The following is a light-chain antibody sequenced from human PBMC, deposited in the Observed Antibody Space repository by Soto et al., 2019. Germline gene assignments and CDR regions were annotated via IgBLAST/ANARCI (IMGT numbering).Light chain of an antibody. V-gene: IGLV2-14*01. CDR1: SSDIGLYNY. CDR3: SSLSTTSTPIV. J-gene: IGLJ1*01. Sequence: QSALSQPASMSGSPGQSITIPCTGASSDIGLYNYVSRYQHHPGKAPKLLISEVNVRPSGLSDRFSASKAGNTASLTISGLQPEDEAYYYCSSLSTTSTPIVFGSGTKVTAL. CDR2: EVN.